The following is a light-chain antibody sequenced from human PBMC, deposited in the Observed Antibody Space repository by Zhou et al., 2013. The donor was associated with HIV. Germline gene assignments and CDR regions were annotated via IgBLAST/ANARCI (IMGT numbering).Light chain of an antibody. CDR1: QSISTY. Sequence: DIQMTQSPSSLSASVGDRVTITCRASQSISTYLNWYQQKLGKAPKLLTYGSTSLQSGVPSRFSGSGSGTDFTLTISSLQPEDVATYYCQQSYNTPHYFGQGTKLE. CDR2: GST. J-gene: IGKJ2*01. V-gene: IGKV1-39*01. CDR3: QQSYNTPHY.